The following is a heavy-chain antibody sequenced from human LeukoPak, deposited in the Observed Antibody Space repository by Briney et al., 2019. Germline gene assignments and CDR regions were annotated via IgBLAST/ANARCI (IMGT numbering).Heavy chain of an antibody. CDR1: GGSFSGYY. J-gene: IGHJ4*02. Sequence: PSETLSLTCAVYGGSFSGYYWSWIRQPPGKGLEWIGEINHSGSTNYNPSLKSRVTISVDTSKNQFSLKLSSVTAADTAVYYCAREGKYYYDSSGYSPGGYFDHWGQGTLVTVSS. CDR2: INHSGST. D-gene: IGHD3-22*01. V-gene: IGHV4-34*01. CDR3: AREGKYYYDSSGYSPGGYFDH.